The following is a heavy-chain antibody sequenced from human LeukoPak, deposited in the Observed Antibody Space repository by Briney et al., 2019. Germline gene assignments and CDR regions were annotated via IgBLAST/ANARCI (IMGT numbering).Heavy chain of an antibody. CDR2: TYSGGST. D-gene: IGHD5-24*01. V-gene: IGHV3-66*02. Sequence: PGGSLRLSCAASGFTVSSNYMSWVRQAPGKGLEWVSVTYSGGSTYYADSVKGRFTISRDNSKNTLYLQMNSLRAEDTAVYYCARDRGDGYNYRYYYYMDVWGKGTTVTVSS. J-gene: IGHJ6*03. CDR1: GFTVSSNY. CDR3: ARDRGDGYNYRYYYYMDV.